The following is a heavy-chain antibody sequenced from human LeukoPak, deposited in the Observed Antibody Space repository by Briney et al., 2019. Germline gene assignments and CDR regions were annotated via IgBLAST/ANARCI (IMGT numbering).Heavy chain of an antibody. D-gene: IGHD3-22*01. Sequence: SETLSLTCTVSRYSISSGYYWGWIRQPPGQGLEWIGSIYRSGSTYYNSSLKSRVTISVDTSKDQFSLKLSSVTAADAAVYYCARHADYYESTSYFWDYWGQGTLVTVSS. CDR3: ARHADYYESTSYFWDY. CDR2: IYRSGST. CDR1: RYSISSGYY. V-gene: IGHV4-38-2*02. J-gene: IGHJ4*02.